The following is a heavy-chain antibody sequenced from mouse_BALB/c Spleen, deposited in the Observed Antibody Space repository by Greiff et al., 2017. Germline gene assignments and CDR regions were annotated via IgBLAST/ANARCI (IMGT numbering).Heavy chain of an antibody. CDR2: ISSGSSTI. D-gene: IGHD2-3*01. Sequence: EVKLVESGGGLVQPGGSRKLSCAASGFTFSSFGMHWVRQAPEKGLEWVAYISSGSSTIYYADTVKGRFTISRDNPKNTLFLQMTSLRSEDTAMYYCARFGGYYGAMDYWGQGTSVTVSS. V-gene: IGHV5-17*02. CDR1: GFTFSSFG. CDR3: ARFGGYYGAMDY. J-gene: IGHJ4*01.